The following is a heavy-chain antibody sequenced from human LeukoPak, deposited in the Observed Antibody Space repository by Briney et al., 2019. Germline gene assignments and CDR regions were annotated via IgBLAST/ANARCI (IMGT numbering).Heavy chain of an antibody. V-gene: IGHV3-48*01. CDR3: ARASGSSRFDP. Sequence: PGGSLRLSCAASGFTFSSYSMNWVRQAPGKGLEWVSYISSGSGTIYYADSVKGRFTISRDNAKNSLYLQMDSLRAEDTAVYYCARASGSSRFDPWGQGTLVTVSS. J-gene: IGHJ5*02. CDR1: GFTFSSYS. CDR2: ISSGSGTI. D-gene: IGHD6-6*01.